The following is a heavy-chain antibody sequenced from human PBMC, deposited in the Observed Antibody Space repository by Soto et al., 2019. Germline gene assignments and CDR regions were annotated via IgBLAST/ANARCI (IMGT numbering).Heavy chain of an antibody. J-gene: IGHJ6*03. CDR2: IRSKANSYAT. Sequence: GGSLRLSCAASGFTFSGSAMHWVRQASGKGLEWVGRIRSKANSYATAYAASVKGRFTISRDDSKNTAYLQMNSLKTEDTAVYYCTRLGAYNWNGTHYYYYYYMDVWGKGTTVTVSS. CDR1: GFTFSGSA. V-gene: IGHV3-73*01. CDR3: TRLGAYNWNGTHYYYYYYMDV. D-gene: IGHD1-1*01.